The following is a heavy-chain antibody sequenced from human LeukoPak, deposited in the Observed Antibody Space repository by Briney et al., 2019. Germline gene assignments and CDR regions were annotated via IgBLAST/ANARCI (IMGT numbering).Heavy chain of an antibody. CDR1: GFTFSSYW. Sequence: PGGSLRLSCAASGFTFSSYWMSWVRQAPGKGLEWVANIKQDGSEKYYVDSVKGRFTISRDNAKNSLYLQMNSLRAEDTAVYYCARLAYCGGDCADDAFDIWGQGTMVIVSS. V-gene: IGHV3-7*04. CDR2: IKQDGSEK. J-gene: IGHJ3*02. CDR3: ARLAYCGGDCADDAFDI. D-gene: IGHD2-21*02.